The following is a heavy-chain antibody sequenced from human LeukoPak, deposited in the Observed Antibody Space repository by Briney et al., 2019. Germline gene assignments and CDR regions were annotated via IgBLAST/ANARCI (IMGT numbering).Heavy chain of an antibody. CDR3: ATIGELHTVTLIN. CDR1: GYTFTGYD. V-gene: IGHV1-8*01. D-gene: IGHD4-17*01. CDR2: MNPNSGNT. Sequence: ASVKVSCKASGYTFTGYDINWVRQATGQGLEWMGWMNPNSGNTGYAQKFQGRVTMTRNTSISTAYMELSSLRSEDTAVYYCATIGELHTVTLINWGQGTLVTVSS. J-gene: IGHJ4*02.